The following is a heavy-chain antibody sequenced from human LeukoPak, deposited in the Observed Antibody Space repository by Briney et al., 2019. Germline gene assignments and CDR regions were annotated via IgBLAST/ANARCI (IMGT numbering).Heavy chain of an antibody. J-gene: IGHJ3*02. CDR3: ARVRRREYYYDSRGQMVFVI. CDR1: GYTFTSYG. CDR2: ISAYNGNT. Sequence: GASVKVSCKASGYTFTSYGISWVRQAPGQGLEWMGWISAYNGNTNYAQKLQGRVTMTTDTSTSTAYMELRSLRSDDTAVYYCARVRRREYYYDSRGQMVFVIWGQGTMVTVSS. V-gene: IGHV1-18*01. D-gene: IGHD3-22*01.